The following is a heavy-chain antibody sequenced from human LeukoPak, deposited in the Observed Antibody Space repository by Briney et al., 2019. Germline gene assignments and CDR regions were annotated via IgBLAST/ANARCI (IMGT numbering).Heavy chain of an antibody. D-gene: IGHD3-16*01. J-gene: IGHJ4*02. V-gene: IGHV4-59*01. CDR2: IHYSGST. Sequence: SETLSLTCIVSSGSISNYYWSWIRQPPGKGLEWIGYIHYSGSTNYSPSLKSRVTISVDTSKNQFSLKLSSVTAADTAVYYCARIIIMSYRYFDYWGQGTLVTVSS. CDR1: SGSISNYY. CDR3: ARIIIMSYRYFDY.